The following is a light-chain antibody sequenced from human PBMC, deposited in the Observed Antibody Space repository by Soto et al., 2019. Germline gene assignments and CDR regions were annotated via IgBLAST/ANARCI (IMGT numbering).Light chain of an antibody. V-gene: IGKV1-5*03. Sequence: DVQMTQSPSTLSASVGDRVTITCRASQSIDIWLAWYQQKPGKAPNLLIYKASTLETGVPSRFTGSGSGTEFTITISSLQPDDFATYYCQQYNTFSTFGQGTKVEMK. CDR1: QSIDIW. J-gene: IGKJ1*01. CDR2: KAS. CDR3: QQYNTFST.